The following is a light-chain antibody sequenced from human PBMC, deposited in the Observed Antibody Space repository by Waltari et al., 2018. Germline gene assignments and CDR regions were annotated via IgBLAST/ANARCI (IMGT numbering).Light chain of an antibody. CDR2: DAS. CDR3: QQRSNWPELT. V-gene: IGKV3-11*01. Sequence: DIVLTQSPATLSLSPGERATLSCRASQGVSSYLAWYQQKPGQAPRLLIYDASNRATGIPARFSGSGSGTDFTLTISSLEPEDFAVYYCQQRSNWPELTFGGGTKVEIK. J-gene: IGKJ4*01. CDR1: QGVSSY.